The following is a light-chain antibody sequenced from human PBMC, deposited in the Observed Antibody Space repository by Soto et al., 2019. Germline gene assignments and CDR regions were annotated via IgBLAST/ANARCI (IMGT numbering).Light chain of an antibody. CDR1: QSVSSNY. CDR2: GVS. J-gene: IGKJ1*01. Sequence: EIVLTQSPGTLSLSPGERATLSCRASQSVSSNYLAWYQQKLGQAPRLLIYGVSSRATGIPDRFSGSGSGTDFTLTISRLQPEDFAVYYCQQYGNSPTFGQGTKVEIK. V-gene: IGKV3-20*01. CDR3: QQYGNSPT.